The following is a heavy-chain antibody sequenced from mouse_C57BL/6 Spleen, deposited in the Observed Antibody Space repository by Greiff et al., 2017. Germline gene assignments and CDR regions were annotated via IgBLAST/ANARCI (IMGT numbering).Heavy chain of an antibody. J-gene: IGHJ4*01. CDR3: ARNYYGTGAMDY. CDR1: GYAFTNYL. D-gene: IGHD1-1*01. V-gene: IGHV1-54*01. Sequence: VQLQQSGAELVRPGTSVKVSCKASGYAFTNYLIEWVKQRPGQGLEWIGVINPGSGGTNYNEKFKGKAKLTADKSSSTAYMQLSSLTSEDSAVYFCARNYYGTGAMDYWGQGTSVTVSS. CDR2: INPGSGGT.